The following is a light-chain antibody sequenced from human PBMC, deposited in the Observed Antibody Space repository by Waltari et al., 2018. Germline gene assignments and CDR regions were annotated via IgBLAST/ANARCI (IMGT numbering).Light chain of an antibody. V-gene: IGKV3-20*01. Sequence: EIVLTQSPGSLSSSPGERVTLSCRASQSVSRALAWYQQKPGQAPRLLIFGASNRATGIPDRFSGSGSETDFSLTISRLEPEDFAVYYCQHYVRLPATFGRGPRLKSN. J-gene: IGKJ1*01. CDR3: QHYVRLPAT. CDR1: QSVSRA. CDR2: GAS.